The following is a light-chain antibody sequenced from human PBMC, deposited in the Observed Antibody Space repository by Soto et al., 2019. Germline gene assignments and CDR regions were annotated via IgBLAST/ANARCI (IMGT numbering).Light chain of an antibody. CDR1: QSVSSY. V-gene: IGKV3-11*01. Sequence: EMGVTQSPSTLSFSPGERATLSCRASQSVSSYLAWYQHKPGHAPRLRIYDASNRAPGITARFSGSGSGTDFTLTISSLEPEDSAVSYCPQGSTFGQGTRLEIK. CDR2: DAS. CDR3: PQGST. J-gene: IGKJ5*01.